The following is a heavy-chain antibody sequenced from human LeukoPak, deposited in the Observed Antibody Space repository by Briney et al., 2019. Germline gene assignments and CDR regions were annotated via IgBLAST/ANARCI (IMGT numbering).Heavy chain of an antibody. CDR3: AKSRDWFSNWFDP. CDR1: GFTFSSYG. J-gene: IGHJ5*02. Sequence: GGSLRLSCAASGFTFSSYGMHWVRQAPGKGLEWVAVISYDGSNKYYADSVKGRFTISRDNSKNTLYLQMNSLRAEDTAVYCCAKSRDWFSNWFDPWGQGTLVTVSS. D-gene: IGHD3-9*01. CDR2: ISYDGSNK. V-gene: IGHV3-30*18.